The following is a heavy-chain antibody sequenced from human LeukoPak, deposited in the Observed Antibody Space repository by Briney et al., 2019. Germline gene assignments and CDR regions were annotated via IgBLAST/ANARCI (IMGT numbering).Heavy chain of an antibody. CDR1: GGSIGTYY. CDR2: IYVTGT. CDR3: ARHIGGGIEDIDV. J-gene: IGHJ6*03. D-gene: IGHD3-16*02. Sequence: SETLSLTCTVSGGSIGTYYWSWVRQSPGTGLEWIGYIYVTGTRYNPYLQSRVTISVDRSRNQFFLKMTSVTAADTAVYYCARHIGGGIEDIDVWGRGTKVTVSS. V-gene: IGHV4-59*08.